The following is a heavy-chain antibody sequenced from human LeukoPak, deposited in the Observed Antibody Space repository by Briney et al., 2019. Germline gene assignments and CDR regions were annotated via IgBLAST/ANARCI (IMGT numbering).Heavy chain of an antibody. CDR2: ISWNSGSI. Sequence: GGSLRLSCAASGFTLDDYAMHWVRQAPGKGLEWVSGISWNSGSILYADSVKGRFTISRDNAKNSLYLQMNSLRPEDTALYYCAKAHRSLCSGWSYYGMDGWGQGTTVTVSS. CDR3: AKAHRSLCSGWSYYGMDG. J-gene: IGHJ6*02. D-gene: IGHD6-19*01. V-gene: IGHV3-9*01. CDR1: GFTLDDYA.